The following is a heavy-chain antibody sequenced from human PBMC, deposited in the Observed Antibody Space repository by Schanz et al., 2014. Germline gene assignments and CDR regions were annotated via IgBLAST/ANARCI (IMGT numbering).Heavy chain of an antibody. CDR1: GYTFISYG. CDR2: INGYNGHT. Sequence: QVQLVQSGTEVKKPGASVKVSCKASGYTFISYGIKWVRQAPGQGLEWMGWINGYNGHTLYAQKFQGRVTMTTDTSTSTSYMELTSLRFDDTAVYYCARGGYSSGWYDRDIAHFDYWGQGTLVTVSS. V-gene: IGHV1-18*01. CDR3: ARGGYSSGWYDRDIAHFDY. J-gene: IGHJ4*02. D-gene: IGHD6-19*01.